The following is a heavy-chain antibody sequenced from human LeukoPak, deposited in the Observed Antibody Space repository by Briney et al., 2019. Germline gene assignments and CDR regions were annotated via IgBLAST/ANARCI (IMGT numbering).Heavy chain of an antibody. CDR2: INSDGSST. V-gene: IGHV3-74*01. J-gene: IGHJ4*02. CDR1: GFTFSSYW. D-gene: IGHD3-22*01. Sequence: GGSLRLSCAASGFTFSSYWMHWVRQAPRKGLVWVSRINSDGSSTSYADSVKGRFTISRDNAKNTLYLQMNSLRAEDTAVYYCARVLHKRNYDSSDYYGYWGQGTLVTVSS. CDR3: ARVLHKRNYDSSDYYGY.